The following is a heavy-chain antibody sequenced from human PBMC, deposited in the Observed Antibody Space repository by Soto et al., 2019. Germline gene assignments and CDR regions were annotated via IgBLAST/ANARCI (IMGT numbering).Heavy chain of an antibody. CDR1: GATLNSFINYG. CDR3: AGGASTKILVLKYDALEI. Sequence: QVQLVQSGAEVKKPGSSVRVSCKASGATLNSFINYGITWVRQAPGHGLEYMGGIIPVFGAANHAQKLQGRDTSSADESTRTVNMELSSLTSKDTAVYYCAGGASTKILVLKYDALEIWGQGTMVTVSS. V-gene: IGHV1-69*12. J-gene: IGHJ3*02. CDR2: IIPVFGAA. D-gene: IGHD3-16*01.